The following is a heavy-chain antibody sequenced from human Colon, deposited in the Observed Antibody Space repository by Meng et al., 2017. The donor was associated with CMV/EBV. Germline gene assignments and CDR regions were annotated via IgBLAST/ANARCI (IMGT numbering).Heavy chain of an antibody. CDR2: INWNGGST. Sequence: GGSLRLSCAASGFSFDDYDMSWVRQAPGKGLEWVSGINWNGGSTGYADSVKGRFTISRDNAKNSLYLQMNSLRAEDTAVYYCARDRDHVAQGGYYDMDVWGQGTTVTVSS. CDR3: ARDRDHVAQGGYYDMDV. J-gene: IGHJ6*02. D-gene: IGHD2-15*01. V-gene: IGHV3-20*04. CDR1: GFSFDDYD.